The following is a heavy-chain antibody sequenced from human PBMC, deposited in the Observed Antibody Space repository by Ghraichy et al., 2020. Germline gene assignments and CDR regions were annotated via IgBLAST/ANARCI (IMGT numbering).Heavy chain of an antibody. V-gene: IGHV3-30*03. D-gene: IGHD5-18*01. J-gene: IGHJ4*02. CDR3: ARPGYSYGYSY. CDR1: GFTFSHYV. CDR2: ILHDGSNQ. Sequence: GGSLRLSCAASGFTFSHYVLHWVRRAPGKGLEWLAAILHDGSNQYYADAVKGRFTISRDNSNNTLYLEMSNLSAEDTAVYYCARPGYSYGYSYWGQGILVTVAS.